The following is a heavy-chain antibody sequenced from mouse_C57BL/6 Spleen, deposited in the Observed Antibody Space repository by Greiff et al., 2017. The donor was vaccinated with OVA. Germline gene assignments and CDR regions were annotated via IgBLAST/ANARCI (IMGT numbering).Heavy chain of an antibody. D-gene: IGHD1-1*01. CDR1: GFNIKDYY. CDR3: ARGYGSSFSRAWFAY. V-gene: IGHV14-2*01. CDR2: IDPEDGET. J-gene: IGHJ3*01. Sequence: VQLKESGAELVKPGASVKLSCTASGFNIKDYYMHWVKQRPEQGLEWIGRIDPEDGETKYAPKFQGKATITADTSSNTAYLQLSSLTSEDTAVYYCARGYGSSFSRAWFAYWGQGTLVTVSA.